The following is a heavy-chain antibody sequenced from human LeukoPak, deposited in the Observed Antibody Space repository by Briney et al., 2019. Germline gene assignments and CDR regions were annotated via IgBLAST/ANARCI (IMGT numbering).Heavy chain of an antibody. J-gene: IGHJ4*02. Sequence: SQTLSLTCAVSGGSISSGGYSWSWIRQPPGKGLEWIGYIYHSGSTYYNPSLKSRVTTSVDRSKNQFSLKLSSVTAADTAVYYCARYYGSGSYHFDYWGQGTLVTVSS. CDR1: GGSISSGGYS. V-gene: IGHV4-30-2*01. D-gene: IGHD3-10*01. CDR3: ARYYGSGSYHFDY. CDR2: IYHSGST.